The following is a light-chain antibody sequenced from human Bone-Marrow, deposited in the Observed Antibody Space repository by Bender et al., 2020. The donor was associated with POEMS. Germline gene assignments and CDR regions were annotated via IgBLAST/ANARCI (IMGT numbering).Light chain of an antibody. CDR1: GSNIGGYP. CDR2: TNN. Sequence: QSVLTQPPSVSGTPGQRVTISCSGSGSNIGGYPVNWYQQLPGTAPRLLIYTNNERPSGVPDRFSGSKSGTSASLAITGLQAEDEADYYCQSYDSSLSAWVFGGGTKLTVL. CDR3: QSYDSSLSAWV. V-gene: IGLV1-44*01. J-gene: IGLJ3*02.